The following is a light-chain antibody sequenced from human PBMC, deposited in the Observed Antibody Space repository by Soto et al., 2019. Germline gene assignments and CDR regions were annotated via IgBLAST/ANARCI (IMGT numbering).Light chain of an antibody. CDR2: SNN. CDR3: AASDDSLNGYV. V-gene: IGLV1-44*01. J-gene: IGLJ1*01. Sequence: QSVLTQPPSASGTPGQRVTISCPGSSSNIGSNTVNWYQQLPGTAPKLLIYSNNQRPSGVPDRFSGSKSGASASLAISGLQSEDEADYYCAASDDSLNGYVFGTGTKVTVL. CDR1: SSNIGSNT.